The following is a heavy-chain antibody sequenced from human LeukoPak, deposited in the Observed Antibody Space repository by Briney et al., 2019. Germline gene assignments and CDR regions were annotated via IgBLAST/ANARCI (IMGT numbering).Heavy chain of an antibody. D-gene: IGHD6-13*01. CDR2: ISSSSTYI. Sequence: GGSLRLSCAASGFTFSSYAMSWVRQAPGKGLEWVSSISSSSTYIYYADSVKGRFTVSRDNAKNSLYLQMNSLRAEDTAVYFCASQYTSSRIFDDWGQGTLVTVSS. CDR3: ASQYTSSRIFDD. V-gene: IGHV3-21*01. J-gene: IGHJ4*02. CDR1: GFTFSSYA.